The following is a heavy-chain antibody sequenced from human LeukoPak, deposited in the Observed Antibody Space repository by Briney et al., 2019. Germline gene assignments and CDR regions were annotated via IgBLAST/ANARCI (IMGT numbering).Heavy chain of an antibody. CDR1: GFTFSSYG. CDR2: ISYDGSNK. D-gene: IGHD2-2*01. J-gene: IGHJ6*02. Sequence: QPGRSLRLSCAASGFTFSSYGMHWVRQAPGKGLGWVAVISYDGSNKYYADSVKGRFTISRDNSKNTLYLQMNSLRAEDTAVYYCAKCARDIVVVPAAKPRSCRYGMGVWGQGTTVTVSS. CDR3: AKCARDIVVVPAAKPRSCRYGMGV. V-gene: IGHV3-30*18.